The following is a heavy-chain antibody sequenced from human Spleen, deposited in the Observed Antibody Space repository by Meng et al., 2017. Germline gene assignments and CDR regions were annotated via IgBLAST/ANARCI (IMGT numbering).Heavy chain of an antibody. Sequence: ASVKVSCKASGYTFTDYYMHWVRQAPGQGLEWMGWIKPNSGATNYAQKFQGRVTMTRDTSISTAYMELSGLRSDDTAMYYCARDEDISAAGKLFGDYWGQGTLVTVSS. CDR3: ARDEDISAAGKLFGDY. CDR2: IKPNSGAT. J-gene: IGHJ4*02. D-gene: IGHD6-25*01. V-gene: IGHV1-2*02. CDR1: GYTFTDYY.